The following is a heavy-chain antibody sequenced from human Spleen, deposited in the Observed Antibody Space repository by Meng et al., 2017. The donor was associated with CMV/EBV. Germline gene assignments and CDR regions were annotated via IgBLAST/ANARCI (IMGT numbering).Heavy chain of an antibody. D-gene: IGHD1-26*01. CDR3: ASGSYHRTKYYYYGMDV. CDR2: IIPILGIA. J-gene: IGHJ6*02. V-gene: IGHV1-69*10. Sequence: SVKVSCKASGGTFSSFAISWVRHAPGQGLEWMGGIIPILGIANYAQKFQDRVTITADKSTSTAYMEVSSLRSEDTAVYYCASGSYHRTKYYYYGMDVWGQGTTVTVSS. CDR1: GGTFSSFA.